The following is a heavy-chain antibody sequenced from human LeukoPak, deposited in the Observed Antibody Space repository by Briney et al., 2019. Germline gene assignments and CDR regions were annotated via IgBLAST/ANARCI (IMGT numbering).Heavy chain of an antibody. J-gene: IGHJ4*02. D-gene: IGHD3-10*01. V-gene: IGHV4-61*02. Sequence: PSETLSLTCTVSGGSISSGSYYLSWIRQPAGKGLEWIGRIYTSGSTNYNPSLKSRVTISVDTSKNQFSLKLSSVTAADTAVYYCARADYYGSGSYFYWGQGTLVTVSS. CDR1: GGSISSGSYY. CDR2: IYTSGST. CDR3: ARADYYGSGSYFY.